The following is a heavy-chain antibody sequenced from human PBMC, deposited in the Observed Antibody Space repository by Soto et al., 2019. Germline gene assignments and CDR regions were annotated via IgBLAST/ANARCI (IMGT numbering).Heavy chain of an antibody. CDR1: GFTFSSYG. J-gene: IGHJ6*02. CDR3: AKEFWNDGSGKNVYYYYYGMDV. V-gene: IGHV3-30*18. D-gene: IGHD3-10*01. Sequence: GGSLRLSCAASGFTFSSYGMHWVRQAPGKGLEWVAVISYDGSNKYYADSVKGRFTISRDNSKNTLYLQMNSLRAEDTAVYYCAKEFWNDGSGKNVYYYYYGMDVWGQGTTVTVSS. CDR2: ISYDGSNK.